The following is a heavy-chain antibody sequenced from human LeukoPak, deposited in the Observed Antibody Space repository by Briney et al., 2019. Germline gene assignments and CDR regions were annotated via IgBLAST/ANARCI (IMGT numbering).Heavy chain of an antibody. CDR3: ARDKWGGGSCYVDY. D-gene: IGHD2-15*01. CDR2: IYHSGST. J-gene: IGHJ4*02. CDR1: GGSISSGYY. V-gene: IGHV4-38-2*02. Sequence: SETLSLTCTVSGGSISSGYYWGWIRQPPGKGLEWIGSIYHSGSTYYNPSLKSRVTISVDTSKNQFSLKLSSVTAADTAVYYCARDKWGGGSCYVDYWGQGTLVTVSS.